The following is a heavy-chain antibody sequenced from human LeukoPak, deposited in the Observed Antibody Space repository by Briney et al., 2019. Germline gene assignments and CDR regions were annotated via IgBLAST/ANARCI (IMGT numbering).Heavy chain of an antibody. Sequence: SETLSLTCSVSGGSISSSSYYWGWIRQPPGKGLEWIGSIYYSGSTYYNPSLKSRVTISVDTSKNQFSLKLSSVTAADTAVYHCARHPGITIFGVVITRPGGVDYWGQGTLVTVSS. CDR1: GGSISSSSYY. V-gene: IGHV4-39*01. CDR3: ARHPGITIFGVVITRPGGVDY. J-gene: IGHJ4*02. CDR2: IYYSGST. D-gene: IGHD3-3*01.